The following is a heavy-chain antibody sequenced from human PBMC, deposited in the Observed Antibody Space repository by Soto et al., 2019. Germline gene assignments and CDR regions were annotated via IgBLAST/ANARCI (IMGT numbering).Heavy chain of an antibody. V-gene: IGHV3-23*01. D-gene: IGHD3-22*01. Sequence: GGSLRLSCAASGFTFSSYAMSWVRQAPGKGLEWVSAISGSGGSTYYADSVKGRFTISRDNSKNTLYLQMNSLRAEDTAVYYCATGTLGDYYDSSGYLGGAFDIWGQGTMVTVS. CDR1: GFTFSSYA. CDR3: ATGTLGDYYDSSGYLGGAFDI. J-gene: IGHJ3*02. CDR2: ISGSGGST.